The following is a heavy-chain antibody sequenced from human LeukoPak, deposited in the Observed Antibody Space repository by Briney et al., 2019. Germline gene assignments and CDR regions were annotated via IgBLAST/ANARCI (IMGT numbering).Heavy chain of an antibody. CDR3: ATRNFGDYGAFDI. V-gene: IGHV1-24*01. Sequence: GASVKVSCKVSGYTLIDLAMHWVRQAPGKGLEWMGGLHPEDGEAIYAQPLQGRVTMTEDTSTDTAYMELSSLRSDDTAVYYCATRNFGDYGAFDIWGQGTLVAVSS. CDR1: GYTLIDLA. J-gene: IGHJ3*02. D-gene: IGHD4-17*01. CDR2: LHPEDGEA.